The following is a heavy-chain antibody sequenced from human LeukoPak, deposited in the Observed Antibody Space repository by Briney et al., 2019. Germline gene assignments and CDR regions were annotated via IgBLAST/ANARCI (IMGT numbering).Heavy chain of an antibody. CDR2: IYYSGST. CDR3: ATNYDVLTGPSFDAFDI. CDR1: SGSISSSSYY. Sequence: SETLSLTCTVSSGSISSSSYYWGWIRQPPGKGLEWIGSIYYSGSTYYNPSLKSRVTISVETSKNHFSLKLSSVTAAETAVYYCATNYDVLTGPSFDAFDIWGQGTMVTVSS. J-gene: IGHJ3*02. D-gene: IGHD3-9*01. V-gene: IGHV4-39*02.